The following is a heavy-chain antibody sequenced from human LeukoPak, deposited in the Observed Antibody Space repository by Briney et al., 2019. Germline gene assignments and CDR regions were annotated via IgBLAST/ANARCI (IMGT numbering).Heavy chain of an antibody. V-gene: IGHV3-23*01. J-gene: IGHJ4*02. CDR1: GFTFSSYA. D-gene: IGHD3-22*01. CDR3: AKDYYDSSGYYYGIVFVY. CDR2: ISGSGGGT. Sequence: PGGSLRLSCAASGFTFSSYAMSWVRQAPGKGLEGVSVISGSGGGTYYADSVKGRFTISRDNSKNTLYLQMNSLKAEDTAVYYCAKDYYDSSGYYYGIVFVYWGQGTLVTVSS.